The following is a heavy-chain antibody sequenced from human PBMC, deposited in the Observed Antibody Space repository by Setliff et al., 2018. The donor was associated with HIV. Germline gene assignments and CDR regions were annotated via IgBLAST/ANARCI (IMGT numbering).Heavy chain of an antibody. Sequence: SETLSLTCTVSGGSINSRSYYWAWIRQPPGKGLEWVASIYFSGTPYYNPSLKNRVTISVDTSKNQFSLRMRSVTAADTAVYYCARVFVDTAVLRVLEYYFDSWGRGTLVTVSS. J-gene: IGHJ4*02. CDR1: GGSINSRSYY. V-gene: IGHV4-39*07. CDR3: ARVFVDTAVLRVLEYYFDS. CDR2: IYFSGTP. D-gene: IGHD5-18*01.